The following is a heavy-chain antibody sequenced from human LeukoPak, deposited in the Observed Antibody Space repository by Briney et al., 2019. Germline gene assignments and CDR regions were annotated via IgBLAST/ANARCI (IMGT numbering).Heavy chain of an antibody. V-gene: IGHV3-21*01. J-gene: IGHJ6*03. D-gene: IGHD3-3*01. CDR2: ISSTSSYI. Sequence: KTGGSLRLSCAASGFTFSSYSMNWVRQAPGKGLEWVSSISSTSSYIFYSESLKGRFTISRDNAKKSLYLQVNSLRAEDTAVYYCARDGNNSWSGYPPYYMDVWGKGTTVTVSS. CDR3: ARDGNNSWSGYPPYYMDV. CDR1: GFTFSSYS.